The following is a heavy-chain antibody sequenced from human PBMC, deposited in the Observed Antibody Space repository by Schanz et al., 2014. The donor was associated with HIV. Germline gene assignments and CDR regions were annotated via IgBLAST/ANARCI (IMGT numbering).Heavy chain of an antibody. CDR2: INPNSGGT. Sequence: QVQLVQSGAEVKKPGASVKVSCKASGYTFTDYFIHWVRQAPGQGLEWMGWINPNSGGTNYAQKFQGRVTLTRDTSISTAYMELSRLRSDDTAVYYCARGRYSGSYYNYWGQGTLVTVSS. CDR1: GYTFTDYF. CDR3: ARGRYSGSYYNY. V-gene: IGHV1-2*02. D-gene: IGHD1-26*01. J-gene: IGHJ4*02.